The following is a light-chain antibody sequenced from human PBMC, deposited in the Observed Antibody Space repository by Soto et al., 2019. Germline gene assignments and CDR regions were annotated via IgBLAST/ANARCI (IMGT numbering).Light chain of an antibody. CDR1: SPNIGAGYD. CDR2: GNS. V-gene: IGLV1-40*01. Sequence: QSVLTQPPSVSGAPGQRVTISCTGSSPNIGAGYDVHWYQQLPGTAPKLLIYGNSNRPSGVPDRFSGSKSGTSASLAITGLQAEDEADYYCQSYDSSLSGSGVFGTGPKVTVL. J-gene: IGLJ1*01. CDR3: QSYDSSLSGSGV.